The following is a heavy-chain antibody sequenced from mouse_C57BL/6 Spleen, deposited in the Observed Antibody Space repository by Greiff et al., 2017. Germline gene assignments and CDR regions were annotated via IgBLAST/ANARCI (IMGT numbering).Heavy chain of an antibody. V-gene: IGHV1-81*01. J-gene: IGHJ2*01. Sequence: VQLKESGAELARPGASVKLSCKASGYTFTSYGISWVKQRTGQGLEWIGEIYPRSGNTYYNEKFKGKATLTADKSSSTAYMELRSLTSEDSAVYFCARNLITTVVDYFDYWGQGTTLTVSS. D-gene: IGHD1-1*01. CDR1: GYTFTSYG. CDR2: IYPRSGNT. CDR3: ARNLITTVVDYFDY.